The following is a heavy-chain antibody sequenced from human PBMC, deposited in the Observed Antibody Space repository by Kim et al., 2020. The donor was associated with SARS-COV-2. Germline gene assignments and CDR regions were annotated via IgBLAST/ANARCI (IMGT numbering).Heavy chain of an antibody. D-gene: IGHD3-9*01. CDR2: ISSSGSTI. CDR3: ARDMDDILTGYLGNYYYYGMDV. J-gene: IGHJ6*02. CDR1: GFTFSSYE. Sequence: GGSLRLSCAASGFTFSSYEMNWVRQAPGKGLEWVSYISSSGSTIYYADSVKGRFTISRDNAKNSLYLQMNSLRAEDTAVYYCARDMDDILTGYLGNYYYYGMDVWGQGTTVTVSS. V-gene: IGHV3-48*03.